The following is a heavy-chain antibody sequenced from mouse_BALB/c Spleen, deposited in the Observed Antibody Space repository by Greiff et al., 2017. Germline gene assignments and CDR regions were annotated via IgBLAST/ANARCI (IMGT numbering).Heavy chain of an antibody. CDR2: IDTSDSYT. J-gene: IGHJ4*01. Sequence: QVQLQQPGAELVMPGASVKMSCKASGYTFTDYWMHWVKQRPGQGLEWIGAIDTSDSYTSYNQKFKGKATLTVDESSSTAYMQLSSLTSEDSAVYYCARRASYYGYDPYYYAMDYWGQGTSVTVSS. V-gene: IGHV1-69*01. CDR1: GYTFTDYW. CDR3: ARRASYYGYDPYYYAMDY. D-gene: IGHD2-9*01.